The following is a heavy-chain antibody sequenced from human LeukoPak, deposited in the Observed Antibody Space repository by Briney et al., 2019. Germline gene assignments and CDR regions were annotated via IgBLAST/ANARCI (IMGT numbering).Heavy chain of an antibody. CDR1: ELPFGVLL. J-gene: IGHJ4*02. CDR3: ADRDY. Sequence: GGPLKSSGPAPELPFGVLLIPGVGRPPGKGLEWVAVISYDGSNKYYADSVKGRFTISRDNSKNTLYLQMNSLRAEDTAVYYCADRDYWGQGTLVTVSS. V-gene: IGHV3-30*04. CDR2: ISYDGSNK.